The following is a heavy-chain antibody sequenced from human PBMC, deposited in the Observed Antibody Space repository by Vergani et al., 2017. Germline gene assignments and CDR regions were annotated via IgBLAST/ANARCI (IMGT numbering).Heavy chain of an antibody. CDR1: GFTFSSYG. CDR3: AKIWAAAVPYYGMDV. CDR2: IRYDGSNK. Sequence: QVQLVESGGGVVQPGGSLRLSCAASGFTFSSYGMHWVRQAPGKGLEWVAFIRYDGSNKYYADSVKGRLPISRDNSKNTLYLQMNSLRAEDTAVYYCAKIWAAAVPYYGMDVWGQGTTVTVSS. J-gene: IGHJ6*02. D-gene: IGHD6-13*01. V-gene: IGHV3-30*02.